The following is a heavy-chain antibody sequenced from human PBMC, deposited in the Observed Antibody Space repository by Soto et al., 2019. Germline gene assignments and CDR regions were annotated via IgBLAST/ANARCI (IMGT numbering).Heavy chain of an antibody. V-gene: IGHV4-59*01. Sequence: SETLSLTCTVSGGSISSYYWSWIRQPPGKGLEWIGYIYCSGSTNYNPSLKSRVTISVDTSKNQFSLKLSSVTAADTAVYYCARLDTAMVRFDYWGQGTLVTVSS. J-gene: IGHJ4*02. CDR2: IYCSGST. CDR1: GGSISSYY. D-gene: IGHD5-18*01. CDR3: ARLDTAMVRFDY.